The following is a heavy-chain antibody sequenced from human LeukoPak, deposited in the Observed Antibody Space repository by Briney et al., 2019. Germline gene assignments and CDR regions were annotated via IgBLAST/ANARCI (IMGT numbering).Heavy chain of an antibody. CDR1: GFTVNHIY. J-gene: IGHJ5*02. V-gene: IGHV3-53*01. D-gene: IGHD3-3*01. Sequence: GGSLRLSFVGSGFTVNHIYMNWVRQAPGKGLEWVSAIYSAGATNYADSVRGRFTISRDISQNTLYLQMDGLRAEDTAVYYCARVPDLFWSGAYDLWGQGTLVTVSS. CDR2: IYSAGAT. CDR3: ARVPDLFWSGAYDL.